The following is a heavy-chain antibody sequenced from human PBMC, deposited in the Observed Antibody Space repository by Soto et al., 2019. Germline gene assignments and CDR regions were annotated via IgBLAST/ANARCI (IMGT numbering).Heavy chain of an antibody. Sequence: EVQLLESGGALVQPGGSLRLSCAASGFTFSNYAFNWVRQAPGKGLEWVSGISGSGDRTDYADSVKGRFTISRDNSKNTLYLQMNSLRAEDTAVYYCAKVEKGAGVDYWGQGTLVTVSS. CDR3: AKVEKGAGVDY. CDR1: GFTFSNYA. CDR2: ISGSGDRT. J-gene: IGHJ4*02. V-gene: IGHV3-23*01. D-gene: IGHD6-19*01.